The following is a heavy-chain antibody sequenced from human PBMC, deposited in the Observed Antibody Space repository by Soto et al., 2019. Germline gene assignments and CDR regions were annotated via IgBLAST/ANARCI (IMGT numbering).Heavy chain of an antibody. Sequence: EVQLVESGGGLVKPGGSLRVSCVASGFTFSSYSMNWVRQAPGKGLEWVSSISGSGDSTYYADSVKGRFTISRDSSNNTLYLQMNNLRADDTALYFCVKLRLELLYLDSWGLGALVIVSS. CDR1: GFTFSSYS. CDR2: ISGSGDST. V-gene: IGHV3-23*04. J-gene: IGHJ4*02. CDR3: VKLRLELLYLDS. D-gene: IGHD1-7*01.